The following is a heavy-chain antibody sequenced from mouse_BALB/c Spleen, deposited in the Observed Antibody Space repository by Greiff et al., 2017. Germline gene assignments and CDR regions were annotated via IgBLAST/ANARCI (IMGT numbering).Heavy chain of an antibody. J-gene: IGHJ2*01. Sequence: VQLKESGPGLVAPSQSLSITCTVSGFSLTSYGVHWVRQPPGKGLEWLGVIWAGGSTNYNSALMSRLSISKDNSKSQVFLKMNSLQTDDTAMYYCARDGFPHYFDYWGQGTTLTVSS. V-gene: IGHV2-9*02. CDR3: ARDGFPHYFDY. CDR1: GFSLTSYG. CDR2: IWAGGST.